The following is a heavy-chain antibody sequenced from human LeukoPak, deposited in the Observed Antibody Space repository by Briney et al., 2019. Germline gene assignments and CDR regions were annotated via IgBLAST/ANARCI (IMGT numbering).Heavy chain of an antibody. Sequence: GGSLRLSCSASGFTFNSYTMHWVRQAPGKGLEYVSAISSNGGSTYYADSVKGRFTISRDNAKNSLYLQMNSLRAEDTAVYYCARAGLWDTAMVYYFDYWGQGTLVTVSS. CDR3: ARAGLWDTAMVYYFDY. J-gene: IGHJ4*02. V-gene: IGHV3-64*04. CDR2: ISSNGGST. D-gene: IGHD5-18*01. CDR1: GFTFNSYT.